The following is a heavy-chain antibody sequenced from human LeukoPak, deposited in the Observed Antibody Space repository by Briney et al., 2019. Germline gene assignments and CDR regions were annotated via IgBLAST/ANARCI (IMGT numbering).Heavy chain of an antibody. CDR1: GFSLSAFGMS. D-gene: IGHD6-19*01. V-gene: IGHV2-70*17. J-gene: IGHJ4*02. CDR2: IDWDDDK. Sequence: SGPALVKPTQTLTLACTFSGFSLSAFGMSVSWLRQPPGKALEWLGRIDWDDDKFYNTSLKTRLTISKDTSKNQVVFTMTNMDPVDTATCYCARISGSGWYAFDYWGQGTLVTVSS. CDR3: ARISGSGWYAFDY.